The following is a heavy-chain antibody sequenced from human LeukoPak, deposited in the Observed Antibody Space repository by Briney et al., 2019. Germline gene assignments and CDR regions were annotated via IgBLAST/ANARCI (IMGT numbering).Heavy chain of an antibody. D-gene: IGHD3-10*01. CDR3: ARANLGWFDP. V-gene: IGHV4-34*01. Sequence: PSETLSLTCAVYGGSFSGYYWSWIRQPPGKGLEWIGEINHSGSTNYNPSLKSRVTISVDTSKNQFSLKLSSVTAADTAVYYCARANLGWFDPWGRGTLVTVSS. CDR2: INHSGST. J-gene: IGHJ5*02. CDR1: GGSFSGYY.